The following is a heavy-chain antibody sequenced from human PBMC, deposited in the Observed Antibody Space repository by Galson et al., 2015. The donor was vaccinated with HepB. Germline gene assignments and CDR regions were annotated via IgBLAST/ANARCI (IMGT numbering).Heavy chain of an antibody. D-gene: IGHD3-22*01. CDR2: ISGSGGST. CDR1: GFTFSSYA. V-gene: IGHV3-23*01. CDR3: AKVGTLYDSSGYYPYYYYYYYMDV. Sequence: SLRLSCAASGFTFSSYAMSWVRQAPGKGLEWVSAISGSGGSTYYADSVKGRFTISRDNSKNTLYLQMNSLRAEDTAVYYCAKVGTLYDSSGYYPYYYYYYYMDVWGKGTTVTVSS. J-gene: IGHJ6*03.